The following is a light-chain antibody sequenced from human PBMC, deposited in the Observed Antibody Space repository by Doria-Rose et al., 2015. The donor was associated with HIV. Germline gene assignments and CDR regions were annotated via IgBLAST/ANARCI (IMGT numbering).Light chain of an antibody. V-gene: IGKV3-20*01. J-gene: IGKJ1*01. CDR3: HQYGTSWT. CDR1: QSFSSTY. CDR2: DGS. Sequence: DIVMTQSPGTLSLSPGERATLSCRASQSFSSTYLARYQQKPGQAPSLLIYDGSTSATGIPDRFSASGSGTDFTLTINRLEPEDFALYYCHQYGTSWTFGQGTKVEI.